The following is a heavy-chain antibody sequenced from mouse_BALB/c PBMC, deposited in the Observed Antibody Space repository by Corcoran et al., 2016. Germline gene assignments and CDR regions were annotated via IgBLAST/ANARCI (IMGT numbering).Heavy chain of an antibody. CDR3: AREPRAMDY. CDR2: INTYTGEP. Sequence: QIPLAQSGPELKKPGETVKISCKASGYTFTNYGMNWVKQAPGKGLKWMGWINTYTGEPTYADDFKGRFAFSLETSASTAYLQINNLKNEDTATYFCAREPRAMDYWGQGTSVTVSS. J-gene: IGHJ4*01. CDR1: GYTFTNYG. V-gene: IGHV9-3-1*01.